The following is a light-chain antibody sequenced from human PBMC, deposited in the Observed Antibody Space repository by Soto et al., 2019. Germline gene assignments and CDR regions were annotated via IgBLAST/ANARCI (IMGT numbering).Light chain of an antibody. CDR3: QQSSNFPT. Sequence: DIQMTQSPSSESASVGDRVTITCRASQGIGTWLAWYQQKPRKAPKLLIYAASRLQSGVPSRFSGGGSGTDFTLTINSLQPEDFATYYCQQSSNFPTFGGGTKVEIK. CDR2: AAS. J-gene: IGKJ4*01. V-gene: IGKV1-12*01. CDR1: QGIGTW.